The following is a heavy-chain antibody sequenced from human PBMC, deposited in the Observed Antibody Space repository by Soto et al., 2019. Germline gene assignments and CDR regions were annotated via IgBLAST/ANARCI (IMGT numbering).Heavy chain of an antibody. CDR1: GGSFSGYY. V-gene: IGHV4-34*01. Sequence: SETLSLTCAVYGGSFSGYYWSWIRQPPGKGLEWIGEINHSGSTNYNPSLKSRVTISVDASKNQFSLKLSSVTAADTAVYYCARPAAQHFDIWGQGTMVTVS. CDR3: ARPAAQHFDI. D-gene: IGHD6-13*01. J-gene: IGHJ3*02. CDR2: INHSGST.